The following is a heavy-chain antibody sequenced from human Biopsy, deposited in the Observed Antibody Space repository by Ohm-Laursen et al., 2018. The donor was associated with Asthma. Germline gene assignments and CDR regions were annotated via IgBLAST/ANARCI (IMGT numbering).Heavy chain of an antibody. CDR3: AKDVFPGWELRRGPDY. Sequence: SLRLSCTASGLTFSNYGMHWVRQAPGKGLDWVAVMSFDGSNKNYTDSVKGRFTISRDNSRNTLHLQMNSLRAEDTAVYYCAKDVFPGWELRRGPDYWGQGTLVTVSS. D-gene: IGHD1-26*01. V-gene: IGHV3-30*18. CDR2: MSFDGSNK. CDR1: GLTFSNYG. J-gene: IGHJ4*02.